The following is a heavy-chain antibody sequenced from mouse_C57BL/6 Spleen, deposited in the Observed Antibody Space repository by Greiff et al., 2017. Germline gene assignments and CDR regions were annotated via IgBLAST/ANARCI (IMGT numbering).Heavy chain of an antibody. V-gene: IGHV5-9*01. J-gene: IGHJ4*01. D-gene: IGHD2-3*01. CDR2: ISGGGGNT. CDR3: ASHRWLLEAMDY. Sequence: EVKLVESGGGLVKPGGSLKLSCAASGFTFSSSTMSWVRQTPEKRLAWVATISGGGGNTYYPDSVKGRFTISRDNAKNTLYLQMSSLRSEDTALYYCASHRWLLEAMDYWGQGTSVTVSS. CDR1: GFTFSSST.